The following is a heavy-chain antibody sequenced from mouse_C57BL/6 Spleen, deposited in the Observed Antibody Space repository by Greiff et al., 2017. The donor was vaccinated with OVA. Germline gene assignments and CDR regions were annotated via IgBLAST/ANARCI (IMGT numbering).Heavy chain of an antibody. D-gene: IGHD2-3*01. CDR2: IYPRSGNT. CDR3: ARNGENSIFDGVWDCEG. J-gene: IGHJ1*03. Sequence: VQLQQSGAELARPGASVKLSCKASGYTFTSYGISWVKQRTGQGLEWIGEIYPRSGNTYYNEKFKGKATLTADKSSSTANMEFRSLTSEDSAVYFCARNGENSIFDGVWDCEGWGTGTTVTVSS. V-gene: IGHV1-81*01. CDR1: GYTFTSYG.